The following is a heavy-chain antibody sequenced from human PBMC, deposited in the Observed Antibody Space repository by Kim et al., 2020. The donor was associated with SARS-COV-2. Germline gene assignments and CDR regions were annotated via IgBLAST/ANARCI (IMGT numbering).Heavy chain of an antibody. CDR2: IKSKTDGGTT. CDR1: GFTFSNAW. D-gene: IGHD3-3*01. V-gene: IGHV3-15*01. Sequence: GGSLRLSCAASGFTFSNAWMSWVRQAPGKGLEWVGRIKSKTDGGTTDYAAPVKGRFTISRDDSKNTLYLQMNSLKTEDTAVYYCTTDNYDFWSGYYFYWGQGTLVTVSS. CDR3: TTDNYDFWSGYYFY. J-gene: IGHJ4*02.